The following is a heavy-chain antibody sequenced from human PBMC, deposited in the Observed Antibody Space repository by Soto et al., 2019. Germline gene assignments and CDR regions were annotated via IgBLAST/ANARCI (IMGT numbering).Heavy chain of an antibody. J-gene: IGHJ5*02. CDR1: GFTFRTYT. V-gene: IGHV3-21*01. CDR2: IRGFSPYT. CDR3: ATGSYGSENYYTRAKGNWFDP. D-gene: IGHD3-10*01. Sequence: GGSLRLSCVASGFTFRTYTMNWVRQAPGKGLEWVSGIRGFSPYTFYSESLKGRFTISRDNAKNSLYLQMNSLRAEDTAVYYCATGSYGSENYYTRAKGNWFDPWAQGTLATVST.